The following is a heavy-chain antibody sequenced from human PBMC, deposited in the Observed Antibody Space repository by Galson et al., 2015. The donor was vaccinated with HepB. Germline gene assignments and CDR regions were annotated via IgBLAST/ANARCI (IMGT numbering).Heavy chain of an antibody. Sequence: SVKVSCKASGYTFTSDGITWVRQAPGQGLEWMGWISVYSGYTNYAQKFQGRVTLTTDTSTSTAYMEVTNLRFDDTAVYSCAKVGGDSVVSNWFDPWGQGTLVTV. J-gene: IGHJ5*02. CDR1: GYTFTSDG. V-gene: IGHV1-18*04. CDR2: ISVYSGYT. D-gene: IGHD3-10*01. CDR3: AKVGGDSVVSNWFDP.